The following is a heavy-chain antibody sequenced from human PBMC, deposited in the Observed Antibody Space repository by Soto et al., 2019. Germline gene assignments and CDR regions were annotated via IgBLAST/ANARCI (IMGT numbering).Heavy chain of an antibody. V-gene: IGHV3-74*01. J-gene: IGHJ4*02. CDR1: GFIFSNYW. CDR3: VRDSHGDY. CDR2: IDHDGPT. Sequence: EVQLVESGGGLVQPGGSLRLSCAGSGFIFSNYWMHWVRQAPGKGVEWVARIDHDGPTDYADSVRGRFTISRDNAENTLYLQMNSLRPEDTAVYYCVRDSHGDYWGQGTLVTVSS.